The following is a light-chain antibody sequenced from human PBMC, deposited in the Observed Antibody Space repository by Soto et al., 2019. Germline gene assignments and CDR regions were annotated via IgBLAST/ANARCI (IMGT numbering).Light chain of an antibody. V-gene: IGKV1-5*01. Sequence: DIQMTQSPSTLSGSVGDRVTITCRASQSVIRRLAWYQQKPGKAPKLLIYDASSLESGVPSRFSGRGSGTEFTLTISSLQPDDFATYYCQQFDTYSTFGQGTKVDIK. CDR1: QSVIRR. CDR2: DAS. J-gene: IGKJ1*01. CDR3: QQFDTYST.